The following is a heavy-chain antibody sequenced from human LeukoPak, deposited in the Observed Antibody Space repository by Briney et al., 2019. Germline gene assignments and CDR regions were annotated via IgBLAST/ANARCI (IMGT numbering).Heavy chain of an antibody. J-gene: IGHJ4*02. D-gene: IGHD6-19*01. CDR2: IHTSGST. CDR3: ARAWQWLPLDS. V-gene: IGHV4-4*07. Sequence: SETLSLTCTDSGGSISSYYWSWIRQPARNGLEWIGRIHTSGSTNYNPSLKSRVTMSVDTSKNQFSLKVTSVTAADAAVYYCARAWQWLPLDSWGQGTLVTVSS. CDR1: GGSISSYY.